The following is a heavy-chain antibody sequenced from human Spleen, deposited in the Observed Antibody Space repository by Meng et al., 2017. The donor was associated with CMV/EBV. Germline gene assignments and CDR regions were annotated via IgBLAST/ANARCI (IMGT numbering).Heavy chain of an antibody. CDR1: GVSISHYY. J-gene: IGHJ3*02. D-gene: IGHD4-23*01. CDR2: IYDSDNT. Sequence: SETLSLTCTVSGVSISHYYWSWIRQPPGKGLEWIGSIYDSDNTNYNPSLKSRVTMSVDTSKKQISLKLSSVLAADTAVYYCASSAYGGKFTDAFDIWGQGTMVTVSS. V-gene: IGHV4-59*01. CDR3: ASSAYGGKFTDAFDI.